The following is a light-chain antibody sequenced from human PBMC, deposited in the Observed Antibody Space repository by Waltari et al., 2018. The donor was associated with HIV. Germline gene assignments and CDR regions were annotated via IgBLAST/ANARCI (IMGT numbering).Light chain of an antibody. J-gene: IGKJ1*01. CDR1: ESVRSK. V-gene: IGKV3-15*01. CDR2: DAS. CDR3: QQYNDWPRT. Sequence: EIVMTQSPVTLSVSPGERATLSCRASESVRSKLAWYQQRAGQAPRLLIYDASTRARGIPARFSGSGSGTEFTLTISSLQSEDFAVYYCQQYNDWPRTFGQGTKVESK.